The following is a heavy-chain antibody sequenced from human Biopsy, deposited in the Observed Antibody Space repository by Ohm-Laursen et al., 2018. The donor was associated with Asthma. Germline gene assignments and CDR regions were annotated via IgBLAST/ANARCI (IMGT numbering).Heavy chain of an antibody. CDR1: RFTYE. CDR2: IYSGGTS. J-gene: IGHJ4*02. D-gene: IGHD2-2*01. Sequence: SLRLSCAASRFTYEMHWVRQAPGKGLEWVSVIYSGGTSHTADSVRGRFTISRDYSKNTLYLQMHSLRAEDTAVYYCARGGSSNWSHYYFDYWGQGTLVTVSS. V-gene: IGHV3-53*01. CDR3: ARGGSSNWSHYYFDY.